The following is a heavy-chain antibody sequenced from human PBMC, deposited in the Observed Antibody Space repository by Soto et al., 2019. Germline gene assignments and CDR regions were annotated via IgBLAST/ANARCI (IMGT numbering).Heavy chain of an antibody. CDR2: ISQRGNT. Sequence: QVQLQESGPGLVKPSGTLSLTCDVSSGSIGTTNWWRWVRETPGKGLEWYGEISQRGNTYYHPPLASRVTTSVDTSKNQFSLTLRSVTGADTAVYYCARRTWGMDVWGQGTTVTVSS. V-gene: IGHV4-4*02. CDR1: SGSIGTTNW. J-gene: IGHJ6*02. CDR3: ARRTWGMDV. D-gene: IGHD2-8*01.